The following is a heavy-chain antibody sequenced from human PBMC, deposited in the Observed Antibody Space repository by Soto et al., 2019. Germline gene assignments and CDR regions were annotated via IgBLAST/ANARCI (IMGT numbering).Heavy chain of an antibody. CDR1: GGSISSGGYY. Sequence: SETLSLTCPVSGGSISSGGYYWSWIRQHPGKGLEWIGYIYYSGSTYYNPSLKSRVTISVDTSKNQFSLKLSSVTAADTAVYYCARDSLILLGKYYYGMDVWGQGTKVTVSS. D-gene: IGHD1-26*01. J-gene: IGHJ6*02. CDR2: IYYSGST. CDR3: ARDSLILLGKYYYGMDV. V-gene: IGHV4-31*03.